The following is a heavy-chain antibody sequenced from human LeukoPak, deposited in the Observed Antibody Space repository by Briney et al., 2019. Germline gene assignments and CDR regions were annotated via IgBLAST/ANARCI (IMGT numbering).Heavy chain of an antibody. D-gene: IGHD4-17*01. Sequence: TASETLSLTCAVYGGSFSGYYWSWIRQPPGKGLEWIGEINHSGSTNYNPSLKSRVTISVDTSKNQFSLKLSSVTAADTAVYYCARGNHDYAFDYWGQGTLVTVSS. CDR1: GGSFSGYY. J-gene: IGHJ4*02. CDR2: INHSGST. CDR3: ARGNHDYAFDY. V-gene: IGHV4-34*01.